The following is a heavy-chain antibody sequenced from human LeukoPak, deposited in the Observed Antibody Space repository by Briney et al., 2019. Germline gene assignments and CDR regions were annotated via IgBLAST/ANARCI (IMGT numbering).Heavy chain of an antibody. CDR2: IYYSGST. CDR1: GGSISSSSYY. Sequence: PSETLSLTCTVSGGSISSSSYYWGWIRQPPGKGLEWIGSIYYSGSTYYNPSLKSRVAISVDTSKNQFSLKLSSVTAADTAVYYCARDITPVTDLYFDYWGQGTLVTVSS. CDR3: ARDITPVTDLYFDY. J-gene: IGHJ4*02. D-gene: IGHD2-21*02. V-gene: IGHV4-39*07.